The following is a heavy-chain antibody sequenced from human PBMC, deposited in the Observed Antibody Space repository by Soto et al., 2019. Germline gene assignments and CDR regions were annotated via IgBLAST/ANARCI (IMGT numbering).Heavy chain of an antibody. D-gene: IGHD5-18*01. CDR2: INNDGTST. CDR3: ARWRGGYTYGLDH. CDR1: GFTFSSQW. J-gene: IGHJ4*02. V-gene: IGHV3-74*01. Sequence: EVQLVESGGGLVQPGGSLRLSCATSGFTFSSQWLHWVRQAPGKGLVWISRINNDGTSTNYADSVKGRFTVSGDNAKKTMSLQMNSLRAEDTAVYYCARWRGGYTYGLDHWGQGTPVTVSS.